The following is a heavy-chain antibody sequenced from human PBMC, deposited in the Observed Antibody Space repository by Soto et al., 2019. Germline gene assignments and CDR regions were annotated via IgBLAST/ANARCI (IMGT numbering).Heavy chain of an antibody. V-gene: IGHV4-34*01. CDR1: GGSFSGYY. CDR2: INHSGST. D-gene: IGHD4-17*01. J-gene: IGHJ4*02. Sequence: QVQLQQWGAGLLKPSETLSLTCAVYGGSFSGYYWSWIRQPPGKGLEWIGEINHSGSTNYNPSLKSRVTISVDTSKNQFSLKLSSVTAADTAVYYCARGYRATVTTDFDYWGQGTLVTVSS. CDR3: ARGYRATVTTDFDY.